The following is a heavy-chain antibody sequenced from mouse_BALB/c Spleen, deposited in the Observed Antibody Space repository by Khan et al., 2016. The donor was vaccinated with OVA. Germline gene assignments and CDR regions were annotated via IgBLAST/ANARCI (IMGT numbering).Heavy chain of an antibody. Sequence: EVQLQESGPGLVKPSQSLSLTYTVTGYSITSDYAWNWIRQFPGNKLEWMGYISYSGNTKYNPSLKSRISITRDTSKNQFFLQLNSVTIEDTATYYCARIYGGDFDYWGQGTTLTVSS. CDR3: ARIYGGDFDY. D-gene: IGHD1-1*01. V-gene: IGHV3-2*02. CDR1: GYSITSDYA. J-gene: IGHJ2*01. CDR2: ISYSGNT.